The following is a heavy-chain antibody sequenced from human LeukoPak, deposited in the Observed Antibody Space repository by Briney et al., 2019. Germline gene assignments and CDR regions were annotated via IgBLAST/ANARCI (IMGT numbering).Heavy chain of an antibody. Sequence: GGSLRLSCVASGVTFSNYDMHCGRHGPGGGLGWGSGICTGGDTHYPDSVKGRFTISRENDKNSLYLQMNSLRVGETAMYYCARAARFYGSSGAHAFDIWGQGTMVTVS. D-gene: IGHD3-22*01. CDR1: GVTFSNYD. V-gene: IGHV3-13*01. CDR3: ARAARFYGSSGAHAFDI. J-gene: IGHJ3*02. CDR2: ICTGGDT.